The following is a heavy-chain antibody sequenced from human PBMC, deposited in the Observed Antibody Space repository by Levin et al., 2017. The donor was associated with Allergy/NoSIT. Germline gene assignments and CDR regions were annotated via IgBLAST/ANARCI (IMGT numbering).Heavy chain of an antibody. CDR3: ARTQTFYGSDFYFDY. CDR1: GFTVSSNY. D-gene: IGHD2-21*01. V-gene: IGHV3-53*01. J-gene: IGHJ4*02. Sequence: GESLKISCAASGFTVSSNYMSWVRQAPGKGLEWVSVIYSGGSTYYADSVKGRFTISRDNSKNTLYLQMNSLRAEDTAVYYCARTQTFYGSDFYFDYWGQGTLVTVSS. CDR2: IYSGGST.